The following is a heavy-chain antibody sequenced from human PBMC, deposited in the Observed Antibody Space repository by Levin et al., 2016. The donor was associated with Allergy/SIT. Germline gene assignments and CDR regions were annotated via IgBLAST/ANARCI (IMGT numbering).Heavy chain of an antibody. CDR2: ISGSGGST. Sequence: GESLKISCAASGFTFSSYAMSWVRQAPGKGLEWVSAISGSGGSTYYADSVKGRFTISRDNSKNTLYLQMNSLRAEDTAVYYCAKDRIPIRSSSFPQRWFDPWGQGTLVTVSS. D-gene: IGHD6-13*01. V-gene: IGHV3-23*01. CDR3: AKDRIPIRSSSFPQRWFDP. J-gene: IGHJ5*02. CDR1: GFTFSSYA.